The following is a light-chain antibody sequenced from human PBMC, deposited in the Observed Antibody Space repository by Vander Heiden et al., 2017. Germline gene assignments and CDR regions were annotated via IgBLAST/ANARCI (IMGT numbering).Light chain of an antibody. CDR2: KAS. V-gene: IGKV1-5*03. J-gene: IGKJ1*01. Sequence: DIQMTQSPSTLSASVGDRVSITCRASQSISTWLAWYQQKPGKAPKVLIYKASTLKTGVPSRFSGSGSGTEFTLTISSLQPDDVATYYCKQFGSYLWTFGQGTKVEMK. CDR3: KQFGSYLWT. CDR1: QSISTW.